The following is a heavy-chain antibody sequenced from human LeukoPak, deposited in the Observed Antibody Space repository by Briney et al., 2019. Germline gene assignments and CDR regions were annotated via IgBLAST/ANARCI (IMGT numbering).Heavy chain of an antibody. CDR3: ARSSMIVVVITPNYYFDY. J-gene: IGHJ4*02. CDR1: GFTFSSYA. V-gene: IGHV3-30-3*01. Sequence: GGSLRLSCAASGFTFSSYAMHWVRQAPGKGLEWVAVISYDGSNKYYADSVKGRFTISRGNSKNTLYLQMNSLRAEDTAVYYCARSSMIVVVITPNYYFDYWGQGTLVTVSS. CDR2: ISYDGSNK. D-gene: IGHD3-22*01.